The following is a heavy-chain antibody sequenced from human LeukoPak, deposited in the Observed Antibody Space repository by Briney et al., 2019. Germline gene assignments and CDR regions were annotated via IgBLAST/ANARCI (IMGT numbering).Heavy chain of an antibody. V-gene: IGHV1-2*02. Sequence: ASVKVSFKASGYTFTGYYMHWVRQAPGQGLEWMGWINPNSGGTNYAQKFQGRVTMTRDTSISTAYMELSRLRSDDTAVYYCAATMVRGSYFDYWGQGTLVTVSS. CDR3: AATMVRGSYFDY. CDR1: GYTFTGYY. CDR2: INPNSGGT. J-gene: IGHJ4*02. D-gene: IGHD3-10*01.